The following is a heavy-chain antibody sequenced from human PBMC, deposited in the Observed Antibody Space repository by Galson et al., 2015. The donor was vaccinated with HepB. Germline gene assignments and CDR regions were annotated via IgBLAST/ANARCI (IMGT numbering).Heavy chain of an antibody. V-gene: IGHV1-69*06. CDR1: GGTFSSYA. J-gene: IGHJ4*02. Sequence: SVKVSCKASGGTFSSYAISWVRQAPGQGLEWMGGIIPIFGTANYAQKFQGRVTITADKSTSTAYMELSSLRSEDTAVYYCATITESYYFDYWGQGTLVTVSS. CDR2: IIPIFGTA. D-gene: IGHD3-10*01. CDR3: ATITESYYFDY.